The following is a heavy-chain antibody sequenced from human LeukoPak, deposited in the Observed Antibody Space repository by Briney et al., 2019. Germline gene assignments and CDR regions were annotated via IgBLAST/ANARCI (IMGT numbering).Heavy chain of an antibody. CDR1: GGSISSYY. D-gene: IGHD4-23*01. CDR2: IYYSGST. CDR3: ARDLLNEGNHLDY. Sequence: SETLSLTCTVSGGSISSYYWSWIRQPPGKGLEWIGYIYYSGSTNYNPSLKSRVTISVDTSKDQFSLKLSSVTAADTAVYYCARDLLNEGNHLDYWGQGTLVTVSS. V-gene: IGHV4-59*12. J-gene: IGHJ4*02.